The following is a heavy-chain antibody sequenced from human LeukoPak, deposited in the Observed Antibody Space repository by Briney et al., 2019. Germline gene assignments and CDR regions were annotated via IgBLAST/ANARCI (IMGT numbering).Heavy chain of an antibody. Sequence: NSGGSLRLSCAASGFTFNNAWMSWVRQAPGKGLEWVGRIKSKIHGGTTDYAAPVKGRFTISRDDSKNMLYLQIDSLKIEDTAVYHCTTSPLPGRDYWGQGTLVTVSS. CDR2: IKSKIHGGTT. CDR3: TTSPLPGRDY. V-gene: IGHV3-15*01. CDR1: GFTFNNAW. D-gene: IGHD2-15*01. J-gene: IGHJ4*02.